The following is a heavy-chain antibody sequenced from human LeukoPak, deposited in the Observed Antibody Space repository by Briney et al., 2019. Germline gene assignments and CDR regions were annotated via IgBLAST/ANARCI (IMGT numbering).Heavy chain of an antibody. CDR2: IYYSGST. D-gene: IGHD3-22*01. Sequence: PSETLSLTCTVSGGSISSSSYYWGWIRQPPGKGLEWIGSIYYSGSTYYNPSLKSRVTISVDTSKSQFSLKLSSVTAADTAVYYCARAPYYDSSGYYYAARRVFDYWGQGTLVTVSS. J-gene: IGHJ4*02. CDR3: ARAPYYDSSGYYYAARRVFDY. V-gene: IGHV4-39*01. CDR1: GGSISSSSYY.